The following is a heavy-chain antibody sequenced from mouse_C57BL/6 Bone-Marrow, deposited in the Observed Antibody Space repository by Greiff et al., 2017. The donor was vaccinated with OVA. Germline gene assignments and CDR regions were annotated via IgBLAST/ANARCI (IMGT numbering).Heavy chain of an antibody. V-gene: IGHV7-3*01. CDR3: ASYMRRAMGY. J-gene: IGHJ4*01. CDR1: GFTFTDYY. CDR2: IRNKANGYTT. Sequence: EVKLMESGGGLVQPGGSLSLSCAASGFTFTDYYMSWVRQPPGKALEWMGFIRNKANGYTTEYSASVKGRFTISRDNSQGILYLQMHALVAEDSATYYCASYMRRAMGYWGQGASVTVSS.